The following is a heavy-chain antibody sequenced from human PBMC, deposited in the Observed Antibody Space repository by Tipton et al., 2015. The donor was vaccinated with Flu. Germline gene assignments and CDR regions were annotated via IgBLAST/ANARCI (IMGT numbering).Heavy chain of an antibody. CDR2: IYSSGDS. V-gene: IGHV4-61*09. CDR3: ATHRTAVADPSQADAFDK. D-gene: IGHD6-19*01. J-gene: IGHJ3*02. Sequence: TLSLTCTVSGTSISSGTSYWSWIRQSAGEGPEWIGHIYSSGDSRYNPSLQSRVNISIDTSRNQFSLKMTSLTAADTALYYCATHRTAVADPSQADAFDKWGHGTKGTVTS. CDR1: GTSISSGTSY.